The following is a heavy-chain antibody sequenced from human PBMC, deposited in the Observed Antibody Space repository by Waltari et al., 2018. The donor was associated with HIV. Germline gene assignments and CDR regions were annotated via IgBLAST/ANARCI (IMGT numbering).Heavy chain of an antibody. V-gene: IGHV3-7*01. CDR3: ARGMGAIEYNTP. CDR1: GFTFSNYW. D-gene: IGHD1-20*01. CDR2: IKNDASEE. J-gene: IGHJ5*02. Sequence: EVQLVESGGGLVQPGGSLRLSCAASGFTFSNYWMTWVRQAPGKGLEGVANIKNDASEENYVESVRGRFTISRDDDKNSLFLEMSSLKVEDTAVYYCARGMGAIEYNTPWGRGTLVAVSS.